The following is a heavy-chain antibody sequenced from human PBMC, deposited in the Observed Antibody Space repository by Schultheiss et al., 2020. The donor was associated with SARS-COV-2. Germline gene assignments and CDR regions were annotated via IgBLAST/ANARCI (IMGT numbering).Heavy chain of an antibody. CDR2: IFYIGST. Sequence: SQTLSLTCNVSGGSMTSYYWSWIRQSPGKGLEWIGYIFYIGSTNYNPSLKNRVTISIDTSKNQFSLKLSSVTAADTAVYYCASVTYSSLRFDPWGQGTLVTVSS. D-gene: IGHD3-22*01. CDR3: ASVTYSSLRFDP. J-gene: IGHJ5*02. V-gene: IGHV4-59*08. CDR1: GGSMTSYY.